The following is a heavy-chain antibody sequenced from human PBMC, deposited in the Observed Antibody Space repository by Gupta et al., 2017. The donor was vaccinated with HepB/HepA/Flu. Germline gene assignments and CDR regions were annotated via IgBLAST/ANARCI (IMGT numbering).Heavy chain of an antibody. J-gene: IGHJ3*02. CDR1: GFTFSTYA. Sequence: QVEHLEPGGGVVQPGRSLRPSSAASGFTFSTYAMHWVRQAPGKGLEWVAFVSYEERYKFYADSVKGRFTISRDNSKDTLNLEMNGLTPEGTAVYYCVKERGGYGNDAFDMWGQGTVVTVSS. V-gene: IGHV3-30-3*02. D-gene: IGHD3-22*01. CDR2: VSYEERYK. CDR3: VKERGGYGNDAFDM.